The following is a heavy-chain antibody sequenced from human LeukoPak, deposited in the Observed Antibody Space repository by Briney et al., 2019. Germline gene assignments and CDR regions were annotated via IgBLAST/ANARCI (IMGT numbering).Heavy chain of an antibody. J-gene: IGHJ4*02. V-gene: IGHV3-48*04. CDR1: GFTFSDFT. CDR2: ISSSGSTI. CDR3: ARAPQWLEQNDY. D-gene: IGHD6-19*01. Sequence: GGSLRLSCAASGFTFSDFTMNWVRQAPGKGLEWVSYISSSGSTIYYADSVKGRFTISRDNAKNSLYLQMNSLRAEDTALYYCARAPQWLEQNDYWGQGTLVTVSS.